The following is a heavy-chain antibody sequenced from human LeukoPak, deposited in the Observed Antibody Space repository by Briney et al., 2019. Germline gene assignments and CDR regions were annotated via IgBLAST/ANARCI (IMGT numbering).Heavy chain of an antibody. CDR1: GGSISSSGHS. J-gene: IGHJ4*02. CDR2: IYYTGRT. Sequence: SETLSLTCTVSGGSISSSGHSWGWIRQPPGKGLEWTGTIYYTGRTYYNPSLKSRVTMSVDTSKNQFSLRLSSVTAADTAVYYCTRENFGSGSYHDYWGQGTLVTVSS. CDR3: TRENFGSGSYHDY. V-gene: IGHV4-39*02. D-gene: IGHD3-10*01.